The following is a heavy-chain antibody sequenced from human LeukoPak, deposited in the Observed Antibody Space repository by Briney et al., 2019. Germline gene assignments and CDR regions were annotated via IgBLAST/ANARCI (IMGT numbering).Heavy chain of an antibody. V-gene: IGHV3-33*05. D-gene: IGHD3-22*01. Sequence: GGSLRLSCAASGFTFSSYGMHWVRQAPGKGLEWVAFVSYDGGKKYYADSVKGRFTISRDNSKNTLYLQMNSLRAEDTAVYYCARYYYYDSSAYQYYCDYWGQGTLVTVSS. CDR1: GFTFSSYG. J-gene: IGHJ4*02. CDR2: VSYDGGKK. CDR3: ARYYYYDSSAYQYYCDY.